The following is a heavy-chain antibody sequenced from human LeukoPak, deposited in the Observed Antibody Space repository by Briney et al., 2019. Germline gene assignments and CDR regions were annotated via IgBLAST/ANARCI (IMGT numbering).Heavy chain of an antibody. Sequence: SETLSLTCTVSGGSISCGDYYWSWIRQPPGKGLKWIGYIFYSGNTYYNPSLKSRVTISVDTSKNQFSLKLSSVTAADTAVYYCASPVGATTVRAFDIWGQGTMVTVSS. J-gene: IGHJ3*02. D-gene: IGHD1-26*01. CDR2: IFYSGNT. CDR1: GGSISCGDYY. V-gene: IGHV4-30-4*01. CDR3: ASPVGATTVRAFDI.